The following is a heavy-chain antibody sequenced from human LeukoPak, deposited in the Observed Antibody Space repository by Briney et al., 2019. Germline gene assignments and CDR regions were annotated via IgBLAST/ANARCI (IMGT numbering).Heavy chain of an antibody. Sequence: SVKVSCKSSGGTFSRYAISWVRQAPGQGLEWMGGIIPIFGTANYAQKFQGRVTITTDESTSTAYMELSSLRSEDTAVYYCARDISDGYSDYWGQGTLVTVSS. CDR3: ARDISDGYSDY. D-gene: IGHD5-24*01. J-gene: IGHJ4*02. V-gene: IGHV1-69*05. CDR1: GGTFSRYA. CDR2: IIPIFGTA.